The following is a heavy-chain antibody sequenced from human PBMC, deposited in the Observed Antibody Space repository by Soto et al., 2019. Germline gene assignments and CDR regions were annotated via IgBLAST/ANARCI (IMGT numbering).Heavy chain of an antibody. J-gene: IGHJ3*02. D-gene: IGHD3-22*01. V-gene: IGHV3-11*01. CDR3: ASLPQGYYDLDAFAI. CDR1: GFTFSDYY. CDR2: ISAGGSDI. Sequence: GGSLRLSCASSGFTFSDYYMRWIRQAPGKGLEWVAYISAGGSDIYYGDSVKGRFTVSRDNTKKSLYLQMSNLRADDTAIYYCASLPQGYYDLDAFAICGQGTIVTVS.